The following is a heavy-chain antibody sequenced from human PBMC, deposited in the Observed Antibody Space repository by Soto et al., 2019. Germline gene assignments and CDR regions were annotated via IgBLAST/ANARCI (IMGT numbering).Heavy chain of an antibody. CDR2: IDSSSSYI. CDR1: GFTFSSYS. CDR3: ARDKSEYSYYCYGMDV. D-gene: IGHD2-15*01. J-gene: IGHJ6*02. Sequence: EVQLVESGGGLVKPGGSLRLSCAASGFTFSSYSMNWVRQAPGKGLEWVSSIDSSSSYIYYADSVKGRFTISRDNAKNSLYLKMSGLRAEDTAVYYCARDKSEYSYYCYGMDVWGQGTTVTVSS. V-gene: IGHV3-21*01.